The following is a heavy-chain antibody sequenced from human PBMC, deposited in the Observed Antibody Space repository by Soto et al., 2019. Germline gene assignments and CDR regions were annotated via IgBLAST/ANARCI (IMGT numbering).Heavy chain of an antibody. D-gene: IGHD2-15*01. CDR2: IYHGGST. CDR1: GGSISSSNL. V-gene: IGHV4-4*02. CDR3: ARHTPAISISDH. J-gene: IGHJ4*02. Sequence: ETLSLTCAVSGGSISSSNLWTWVRQPPGKGLEWIGEIYHGGSTNYNPSLKSRVTISVDKSKNQFSLRLSSVTAADTAVYYCARHTPAISISDHWGQGTLVTVSS.